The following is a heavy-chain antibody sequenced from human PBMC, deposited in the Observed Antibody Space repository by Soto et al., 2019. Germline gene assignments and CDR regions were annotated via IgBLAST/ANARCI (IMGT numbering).Heavy chain of an antibody. CDR2: ISGSGGST. J-gene: IGHJ6*02. CDR3: AKASCYYDRSATLTGCYFDSWGQGTLVTKRAAAGRYEYYKYGMDV. V-gene: IGHV3-23*01. D-gene: IGHD3-22*01. Sequence: GGSLRLSCAASGFTFSNYAMSWVRQAPGKGPEWVSGISGSGGSTFYADSVKGRFSISRDDSKATLYLQMRSLRAEDTAVYYCAKASCYYDRSATLTGCYFDSWGQGTLVTKRAAAGRYEYYKYGMDVWGQGTTVTVSS. CDR1: GFTFSNYA.